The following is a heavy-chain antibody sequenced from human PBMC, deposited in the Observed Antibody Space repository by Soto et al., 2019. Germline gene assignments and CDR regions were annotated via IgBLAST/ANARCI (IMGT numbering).Heavy chain of an antibody. CDR3: ATRDTGRVY. V-gene: IGHV4-4*02. D-gene: IGHD5-18*01. CDR2: SHQSGNT. Sequence: QVQLQESGPGLVKPSGTLSLTCAVSGVSIGSHDWWTWVRQPPGKGLEWIGESHQSGNTNYNSSLESRVTISLDKCKNHFALQLSSVTVADTAVYYCATRDTGRVYWGQGTLVTVSS. J-gene: IGHJ4*02. CDR1: GVSIGSHDW.